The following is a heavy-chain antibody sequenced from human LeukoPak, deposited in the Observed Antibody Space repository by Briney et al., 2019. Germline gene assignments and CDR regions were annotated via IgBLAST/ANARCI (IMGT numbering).Heavy chain of an antibody. CDR2: ISSSSSYI. J-gene: IGHJ4*02. D-gene: IGHD5-18*01. CDR1: GFTFSSYS. CDR3: ARDTAMVNSLDY. V-gene: IGHV3-21*01. Sequence: GGSLRLSCAASGFTFSSYSMNWVRQAPGKGLEWVSSISSSSSYIYYADSVKGRFTISRDNAKNSLYLQMNSLRAEDTAVYYCARDTAMVNSLDYWGQGTLVAVSS.